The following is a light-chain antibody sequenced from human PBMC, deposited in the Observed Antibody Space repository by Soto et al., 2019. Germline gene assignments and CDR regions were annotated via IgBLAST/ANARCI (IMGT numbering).Light chain of an antibody. Sequence: EIVLTQSPGTLSLSPGERATLSCRASQSVSSSYLAWYHQKPGQAPRLLIYCASSRATGIPDRFSGSCSATDFPLIISRLDPEDFVVYYCQQYGSSPPLTFGRGTQLEIK. CDR3: QQYGSSPPLT. CDR2: CAS. J-gene: IGKJ4*01. V-gene: IGKV3-20*01. CDR1: QSVSSSY.